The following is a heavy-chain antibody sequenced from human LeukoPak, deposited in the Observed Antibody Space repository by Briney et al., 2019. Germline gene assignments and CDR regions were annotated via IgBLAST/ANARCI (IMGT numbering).Heavy chain of an antibody. CDR1: GGSISSSSYY. CDR2: IYYRGGT. V-gene: IGHV4-39*07. CDR3: ARSSPYYYDTSGYFPPFDY. D-gene: IGHD3-22*01. Sequence: SETLSLTCTVSGGSISSSSYYWGWIRQPPGKGLEWIGSIYYRGGTYYNPSLKSRVTISVDTSKNQFSLRLSSVTAADTAVYYCARSSPYYYDTSGYFPPFDYWGQGTLVIVSS. J-gene: IGHJ4*02.